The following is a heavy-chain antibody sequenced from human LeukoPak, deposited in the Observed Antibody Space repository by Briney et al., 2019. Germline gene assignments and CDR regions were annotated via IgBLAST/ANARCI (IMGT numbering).Heavy chain of an antibody. Sequence: GASVKVSCKASGYTFTTYDINWVRQATGQGLEWMGWINPNSGGTNYAQKFQGRVTMTRDTSISTAYMELSRLRSDDTAVYYCAREGGLLWFGERPYNWFDPWGQGTLVTVSS. CDR3: AREGGLLWFGERPYNWFDP. J-gene: IGHJ5*02. CDR1: GYTFTTYD. CDR2: INPNSGGT. V-gene: IGHV1-2*02. D-gene: IGHD3-10*01.